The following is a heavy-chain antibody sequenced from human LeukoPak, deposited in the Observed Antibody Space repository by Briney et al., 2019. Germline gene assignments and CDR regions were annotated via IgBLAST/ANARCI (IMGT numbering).Heavy chain of an antibody. CDR1: GYTFTAYC. D-gene: IGHD5-18*01. CDR2: IDPNTGQT. J-gene: IGHJ4*02. CDR3: ARVVGQGTAMPSRDFFDY. Sequence: ASVKVSCKASGYTFTAYCIHWVRQAPGQGLEWMGWIDPNTGQTDSAQKFQGRVTVTRDTSINTAYMDLSSLRSDDTAVYYCARVVGQGTAMPSRDFFDYWGQGTLVIVSS. V-gene: IGHV1-2*02.